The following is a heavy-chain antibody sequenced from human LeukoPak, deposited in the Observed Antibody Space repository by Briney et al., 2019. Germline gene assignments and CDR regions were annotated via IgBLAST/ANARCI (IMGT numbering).Heavy chain of an antibody. V-gene: IGHV5-51*01. CDR2: IYPGDSDT. CDR3: ARHQIVGATRSPFDY. J-gene: IGHJ4*02. Sequence: GESLKISCKGSGYSFATYWIGWVGQTPGEGVEWMEIIYPGDSDTRYSPSFQGQVTISADKSINTAYLQWSSLKTSDTAMYYCARHQIVGATRSPFDYWGQGTLVTVSS. D-gene: IGHD1-26*01. CDR1: GYSFATYW.